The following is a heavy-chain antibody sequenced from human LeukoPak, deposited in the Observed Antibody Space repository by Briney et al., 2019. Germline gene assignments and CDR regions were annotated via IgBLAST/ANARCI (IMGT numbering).Heavy chain of an antibody. J-gene: IGHJ4*02. CDR1: GFTFSSYW. D-gene: IGHD2-15*01. CDR2: IKQDGSEK. Sequence: SGGSLRLSCAASGFTFSSYWMSWVRQAPGKGLEWVANIKQDGSEKYYVESVKGRFTISRDNAKNSVYLQMNSLRAEDTAVYFCARHRVVGFSTPFDYWGQGTLVTVSS. V-gene: IGHV3-7*04. CDR3: ARHRVVGFSTPFDY.